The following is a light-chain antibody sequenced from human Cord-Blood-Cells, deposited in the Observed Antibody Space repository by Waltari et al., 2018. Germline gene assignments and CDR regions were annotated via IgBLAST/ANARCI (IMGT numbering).Light chain of an antibody. CDR2: DVS. CDR1: SSDVGGYNY. J-gene: IGLJ2*01. Sequence: QSALTQPRSVSGSPGQSVTISCTGTSSDVGGYNYVSWYQQHPGKAPKLMIYDVSKRPSGFPDRFSGSKSGTTASLTISGLQAEDEADYYCCSYAGSYTWVFGGGTKLTVL. CDR3: CSYAGSYTWV. V-gene: IGLV2-11*01.